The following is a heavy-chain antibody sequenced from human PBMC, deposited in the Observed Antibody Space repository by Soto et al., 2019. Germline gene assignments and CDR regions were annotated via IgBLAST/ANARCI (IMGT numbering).Heavy chain of an antibody. D-gene: IGHD3-22*01. CDR3: AKDQWHITMTRNFLRSGAAGDAFDF. V-gene: IGHV3-23*01. CDR2: ISGSGGGT. J-gene: IGHJ3*01. Sequence: EVQLLESGGGLVQPGGSLRLSCAASGFTFSSDAMSWVRQAPGKGLEWVSAISGSGGGTYYADYVKGRFTISRDNSKNTLYLPMNSLRAEDTGVYYCAKDQWHITMTRNFLRSGAAGDAFDFWGQGTAVTVSS. CDR1: GFTFSSDA.